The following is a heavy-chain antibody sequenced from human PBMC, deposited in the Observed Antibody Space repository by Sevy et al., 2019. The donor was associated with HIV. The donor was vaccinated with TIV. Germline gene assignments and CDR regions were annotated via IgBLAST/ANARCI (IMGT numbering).Heavy chain of an antibody. V-gene: IGHV3-11*06. D-gene: IGHD3-16*01. CDR1: GFTFSDYY. CDR3: ARRAVNWDYFEY. J-gene: IGHJ4*02. CDR2: ISGLSNYI. Sequence: GGSLRLSCTASGFTFSDYYMSWIRQAPGKGLEWVSYISGLSNYINYADSVKGRFSISRDNVKDSLYLQMNSLRADDTAVYFCARRAVNWDYFEYWGQRTLVTDSS.